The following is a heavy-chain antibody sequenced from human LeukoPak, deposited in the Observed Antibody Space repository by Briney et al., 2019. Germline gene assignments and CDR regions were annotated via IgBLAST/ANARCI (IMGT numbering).Heavy chain of an antibody. J-gene: IGHJ4*02. CDR3: ATVPGLWITMVRGVHQFDY. V-gene: IGHV1-3*01. CDR2: INAGNGNT. Sequence: GASVKVSCKASGYTFTSYAMHWVRQAPGQRLEWMGWINAGNGNTKYSQKFQGRVTITRDTSASTAYMELSSLRSEDTAGYYCATVPGLWITMVRGVHQFDYWGQGTLVTVSS. CDR1: GYTFTSYA. D-gene: IGHD3-10*01.